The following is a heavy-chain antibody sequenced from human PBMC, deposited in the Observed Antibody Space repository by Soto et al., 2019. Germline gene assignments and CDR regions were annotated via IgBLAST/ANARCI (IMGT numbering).Heavy chain of an antibody. CDR2: INHSGST. CDR1: GGSFSGYY. D-gene: IGHD1-20*01. Sequence: QVQLQQWGAGLLKPSETLSLTCAVYGGSFSGYYWSWIRQPPGKGLEWIGEINHSGSTNYNPSLKRRVTISVDTSKNQFSLKLSSVTAADTAVYYCARGRGYKHTRRSFDYWGQGTLVTVSS. V-gene: IGHV4-34*01. CDR3: ARGRGYKHTRRSFDY. J-gene: IGHJ4*02.